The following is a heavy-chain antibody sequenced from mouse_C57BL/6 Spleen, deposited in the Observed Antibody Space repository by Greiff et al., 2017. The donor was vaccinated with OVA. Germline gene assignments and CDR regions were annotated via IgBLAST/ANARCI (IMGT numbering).Heavy chain of an antibody. CDR2: IHPNSGST. Sequence: QVQLQQPGAELVKPGASVKLSCKASGYTFTSYWMHWVKQRPGQGLEWLGMIHPNSGSTNYNEKFKSKATLTVDKSSSTAYMQLSSLTSEDSAVYYGAAYGSSYGYFDVWGTGTTVTVSS. D-gene: IGHD1-1*01. V-gene: IGHV1-64*01. CDR3: AAYGSSYGYFDV. J-gene: IGHJ1*03. CDR1: GYTFTSYW.